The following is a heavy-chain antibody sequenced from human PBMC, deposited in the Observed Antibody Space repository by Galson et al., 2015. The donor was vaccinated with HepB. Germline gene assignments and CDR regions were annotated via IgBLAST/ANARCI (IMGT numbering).Heavy chain of an antibody. CDR2: ISYDGNTH. CDR3: AKDYSSGWDLGH. D-gene: IGHD6-19*01. Sequence: SLRLSCAASGFTFSTNVMHWVRQAPGKGLEWVAVISYDGNTHYYADSVKGRFTLSRDNSKNTLSLQMNSLKPEDTAIYYCAKDYSSGWDLGHWGQGTLVTVSS. V-gene: IGHV3-30*18. J-gene: IGHJ5*02. CDR1: GFTFSTNV.